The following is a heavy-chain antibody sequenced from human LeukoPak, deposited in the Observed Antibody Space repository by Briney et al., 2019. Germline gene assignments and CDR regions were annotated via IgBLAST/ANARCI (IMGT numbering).Heavy chain of an antibody. Sequence: SETLSLTCAVSGGSISSSYYWGWIRQPPGKGLEWIGSIYYSGSTYYNPSLKSRVTISVDTSKNQFSLKLSSVTAADTAVYYCARHYGDYPLNDAFDIWGQGTMVTVSS. J-gene: IGHJ3*02. CDR2: IYYSGST. V-gene: IGHV4-39*01. D-gene: IGHD4-17*01. CDR1: GGSISSSYY. CDR3: ARHYGDYPLNDAFDI.